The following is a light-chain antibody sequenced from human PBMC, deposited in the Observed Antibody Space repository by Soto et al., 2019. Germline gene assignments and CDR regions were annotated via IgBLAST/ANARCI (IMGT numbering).Light chain of an antibody. J-gene: IGLJ2*01. V-gene: IGLV1-47*01. Sequence: QSVLTQPPSASGTPGQTVTISCSGSSSNIGSNSVYWYQQLPGTAPKLLMYRNSQRPSGVPDRFSGSKSGTSASLAISGLRSEDEADYYCVAWDDNLSGALFGGGTKLTVL. CDR2: RNS. CDR3: VAWDDNLSGAL. CDR1: SSNIGSNS.